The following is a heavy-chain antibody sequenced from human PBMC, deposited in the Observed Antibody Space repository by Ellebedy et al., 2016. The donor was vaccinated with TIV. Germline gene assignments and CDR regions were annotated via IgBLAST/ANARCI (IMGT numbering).Heavy chain of an antibody. CDR1: GFTFSSYT. Sequence: GGSLRLXXAASGFTFSSYTMRWVRQAPGKGLEWVSDISGSGGSTYYADSVKGRFTISRDNSKNTLYLQMNSPRVEDTAVYYCAKGITAAVVEGSLFDPWGQGTLVTVSS. J-gene: IGHJ5*02. CDR3: AKGITAAVVEGSLFDP. D-gene: IGHD6-13*01. V-gene: IGHV3-23*01. CDR2: ISGSGGST.